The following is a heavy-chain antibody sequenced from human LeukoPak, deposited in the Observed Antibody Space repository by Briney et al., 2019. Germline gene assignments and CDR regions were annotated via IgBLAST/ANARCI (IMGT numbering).Heavy chain of an antibody. CDR2: IYYGGST. D-gene: IGHD5-18*01. J-gene: IGHJ6*03. Sequence: SETLSLTCTVSGDSISSYYWNWIRQPPGKGLEWIGYIYYGGSTNYNPSLKSRDTMSVDTSKNQFSLKLSSVTAADTAVYYCASLGGGYSYGFRSGYMDVWGKGTTVTVSS. CDR3: ASLGGGYSYGFRSGYMDV. V-gene: IGHV4-59*01. CDR1: GDSISSYY.